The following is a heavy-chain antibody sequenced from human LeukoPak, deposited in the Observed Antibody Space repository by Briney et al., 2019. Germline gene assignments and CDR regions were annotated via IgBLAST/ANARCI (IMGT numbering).Heavy chain of an antibody. D-gene: IGHD3-16*01. CDR2: INQDGSAK. CDR1: GFSFSNYW. CDR3: ARGGRGAFDI. Sequence: GGSLRLSCAASGFSFSNYWMTWVRQAPGKGLEWVANINQDGSAKYYVDSVKGRFTISRDNGKNSLYLQMNSLRAEDTAVYHCARGGRGAFDIWGQGTMVTVSS. J-gene: IGHJ3*02. V-gene: IGHV3-7*01.